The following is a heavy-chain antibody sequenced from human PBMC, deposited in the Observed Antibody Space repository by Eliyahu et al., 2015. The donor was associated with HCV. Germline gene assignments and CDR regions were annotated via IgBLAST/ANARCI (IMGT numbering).Heavy chain of an antibody. CDR2: IDWDDDK. V-gene: IGHV2-70*01. CDR3: ARMGRDYVWGSYRYKFWYFDL. D-gene: IGHD3-16*02. Sequence: QVTLRESGPALVKPTQTLTLTCTFSGFSLRTSGMCVXWIRQPPGXALEWLALIDWDDDKYYSTSLKTRLTISKDTSXNQVVLTMTNMGPVDTATYYCARMGRDYVWGSYRYKFWYFDLWGRGTLVTVSS. J-gene: IGHJ2*01. CDR1: GFSLRTSGMC.